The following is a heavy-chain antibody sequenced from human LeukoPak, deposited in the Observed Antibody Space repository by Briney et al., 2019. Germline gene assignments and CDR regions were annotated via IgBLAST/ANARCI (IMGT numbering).Heavy chain of an antibody. D-gene: IGHD6-19*01. CDR2: TNPNSGYT. Sequence: ASVKVSCKASGYTFTSYDINWVRQATGQGLEWMGWTNPNSGYTGYAQKFRGRVTITRNTSIRTGYMELSSLRSEDTAVYYCARVAGSIDYWGQGTLVTVSS. CDR3: ARVAGSIDY. CDR1: GYTFTSYD. V-gene: IGHV1-8*03. J-gene: IGHJ4*02.